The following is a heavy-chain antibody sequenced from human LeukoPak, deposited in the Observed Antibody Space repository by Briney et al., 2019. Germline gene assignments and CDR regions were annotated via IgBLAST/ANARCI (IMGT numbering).Heavy chain of an antibody. D-gene: IGHD3-10*01. J-gene: IGHJ4*02. CDR3: ARDEINYASGSYSSY. Sequence: PGGSLRLSCAASGVTLSSYAMSWARQAPGKGLEWVSGISSSGSGGNTYYADSVRGRFTISRDNSENTLFLQMNSLRPEDTAVYYCARDEINYASGSYSSYWGQGTLVTVSS. CDR2: ISSSGSGGNT. CDR1: GVTLSSYA. V-gene: IGHV3-23*01.